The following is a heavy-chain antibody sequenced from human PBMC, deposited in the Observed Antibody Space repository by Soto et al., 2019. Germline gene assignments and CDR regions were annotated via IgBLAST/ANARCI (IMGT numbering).Heavy chain of an antibody. J-gene: IGHJ5*02. CDR1: GFTFSSYA. V-gene: IGHV3-23*01. CDR3: AKVEGYSSGWYYRWFDP. D-gene: IGHD6-19*01. CDR2: ISGSGGST. Sequence: GGSLRLSCAASGFTFSSYAMSWVRQAPGKGLEWVSAISGSGGSTYYADSVKGRFTISRDNSKNTLYLQMNSLRAEDTAVYYCAKVEGYSSGWYYRWFDPWGQGTLVTVSS.